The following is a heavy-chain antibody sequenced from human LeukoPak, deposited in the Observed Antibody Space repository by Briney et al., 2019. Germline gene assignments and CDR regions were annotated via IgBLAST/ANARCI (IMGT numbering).Heavy chain of an antibody. D-gene: IGHD6-13*01. CDR2: ISAYNGNT. CDR3: ARDHEARIAAAGSC. Sequence: ASVKVSCKASGYTFTSYGISWVRQAPGQGLEWMGWISAYNGNTNYAQKLQGRVTMTTDTSTSTAYMELRSLRSDDTAVYYCARDHEARIAAAGSCWGQGTLVTVSS. V-gene: IGHV1-18*01. CDR1: GYTFTSYG. J-gene: IGHJ4*02.